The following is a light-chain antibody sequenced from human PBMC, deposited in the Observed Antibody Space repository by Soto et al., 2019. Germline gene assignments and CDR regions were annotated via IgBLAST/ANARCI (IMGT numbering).Light chain of an antibody. CDR2: GAS. J-gene: IGKJ5*01. CDR1: QSVSSN. Sequence: EIVMTQSPATLSVSPGERATLSCRASQSVSSNLAWYQQKPGQAPRLLIYGASTRATGLPARFSGSGSGTEFTLTISSLQSEDFAVYYCQQRSNWRSTFGQGTRLEIK. V-gene: IGKV3D-15*01. CDR3: QQRSNWRST.